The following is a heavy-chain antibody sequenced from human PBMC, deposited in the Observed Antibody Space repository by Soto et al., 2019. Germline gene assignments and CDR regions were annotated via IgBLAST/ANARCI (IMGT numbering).Heavy chain of an antibody. V-gene: IGHV4-61*01. CDR3: ASHSGFDLSYYGLDV. CDR1: GASVSSGSYY. J-gene: IGHJ6*02. D-gene: IGHD5-12*01. Sequence: QVQLRESGPGLVKPSETLSLTCTVSGASVSSGSYYWNWIRQPPGKGLEWIGYIDYSGNTNYNPSRASRVTVSVDTSRNKLSLKLSSLTAADTAMYYCASHSGFDLSYYGLDVWGQGTTVSVS. CDR2: IDYSGNT.